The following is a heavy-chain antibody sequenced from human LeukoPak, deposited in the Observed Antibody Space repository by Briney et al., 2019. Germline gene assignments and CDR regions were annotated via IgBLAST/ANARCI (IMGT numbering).Heavy chain of an antibody. CDR1: GYTFTGYY. V-gene: IGHV1-2*02. J-gene: IGHJ4*02. CDR3: ARDLGGSGSYYKDY. CDR2: INPNSGGT. Sequence: ASVKVSCKASGYTFTGYYIHWVRQAPGQGLEWMGWINPNSGGTNYAQKFQGRVTMTRDTSISTAYMELSRLRSDDTAVYYCARDLGGSGSYYKDYWGQGTLVTVSS. D-gene: IGHD3-10*01.